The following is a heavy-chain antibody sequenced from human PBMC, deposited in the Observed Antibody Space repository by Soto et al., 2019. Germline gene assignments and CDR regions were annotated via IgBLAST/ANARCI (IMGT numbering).Heavy chain of an antibody. J-gene: IGHJ6*02. V-gene: IGHV4-34*01. D-gene: IGHD2-2*01. CDR2: INHSGST. CDR1: GGSFSGYY. CDR3: ARGDIVVVPAALPYYYYYVMDV. Sequence: SETLSLTCAVYGGSFSGYYWSWIRQPPGKGLEWIGEINHSGSTNYNPSLKSRVTISVDTSKNQFSLKLSSVTAADTAVYYCARGDIVVVPAALPYYYYYVMDVWGQGTTVTVSS.